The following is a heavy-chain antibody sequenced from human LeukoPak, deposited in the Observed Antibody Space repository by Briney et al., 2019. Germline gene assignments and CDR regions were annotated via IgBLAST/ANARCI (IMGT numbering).Heavy chain of an antibody. CDR2: INWNSDSI. Sequence: GRSLRLSCAVSGFTFDDYAMHWVRQVPGRGLEWVSGINWNSDSIGYADSVKGRFTTSRDNAKNSLYLQMNSLRAEDTAFYYCAINGGGDSGYGNFDYWGQGTLVTVSS. CDR3: AINGGGDSGYGNFDY. D-gene: IGHD5-12*01. V-gene: IGHV3-9*01. CDR1: GFTFDDYA. J-gene: IGHJ4*02.